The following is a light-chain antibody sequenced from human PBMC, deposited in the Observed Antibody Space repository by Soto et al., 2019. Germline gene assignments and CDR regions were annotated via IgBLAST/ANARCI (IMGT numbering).Light chain of an antibody. CDR2: GAS. CDR3: QQYNKWPPLT. J-gene: IGKJ4*01. Sequence: EIVMTQSPATLSVSPGERATLSCRASQSVSTNLAWYQQKPGQAPRLLIYGASTRATGIPARFSGSGSGTEFTLTISSLQSEDFAVYYCQQYNKWPPLTFGGGTKVEVQ. V-gene: IGKV3-15*01. CDR1: QSVSTN.